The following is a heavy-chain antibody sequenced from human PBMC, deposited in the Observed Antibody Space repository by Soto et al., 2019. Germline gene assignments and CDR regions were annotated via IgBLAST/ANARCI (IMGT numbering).Heavy chain of an antibody. CDR2: ISSSSSTI. J-gene: IGHJ4*02. CDR1: GFTFSSYS. V-gene: IGHV3-48*01. D-gene: IGHD2-15*01. CDR3: ARDRCRGGSCLDY. Sequence: EVQLVESGGGWVQPGGSLRLSCAASGFTFSSYSMNWVRQAPGKGLEWVSYISSSSSTIYYADSVKGRFTISRDNAKNALYLQMNSLRAEDTAGYYCARDRCRGGSCLDYWGQGTLVTVSS.